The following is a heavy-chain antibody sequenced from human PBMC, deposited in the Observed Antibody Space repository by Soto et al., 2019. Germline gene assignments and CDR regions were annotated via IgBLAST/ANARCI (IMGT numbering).Heavy chain of an antibody. CDR2: ITYSRSNT. CDR1: GFTFSSYY. D-gene: IGHD6-13*01. J-gene: IGHJ4*02. V-gene: IGHV3-11*06. CDR3: AKDRVPNSSSWFT. Sequence: GGSLRLSCAASGFTFSSYYMNWLRQAPGKGLEWVAYITYSRSNTNYADSVKGRFTISRDNAKNTLYLQMNSLRAEDTAVYYCAKDRVPNSSSWFTWGQGTLVTVSS.